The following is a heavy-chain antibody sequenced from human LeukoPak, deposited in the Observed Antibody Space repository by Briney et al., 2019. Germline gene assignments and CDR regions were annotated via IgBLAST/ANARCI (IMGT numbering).Heavy chain of an antibody. CDR1: GGSFSGYY. V-gene: IGHV4-34*01. J-gene: IGHJ6*03. D-gene: IGHD5-12*01. Sequence: SETLSLTCAVYGGSFSGYYWSWIRQPPGKGLEWIGEINHSGSTNYNPSLKSRVTISVDTSKNQFSLKLSSVTAADTAVYYCARGYSGYENYYYYMDVWGKGTTVTISS. CDR3: ARGYSGYENYYYYMDV. CDR2: INHSGST.